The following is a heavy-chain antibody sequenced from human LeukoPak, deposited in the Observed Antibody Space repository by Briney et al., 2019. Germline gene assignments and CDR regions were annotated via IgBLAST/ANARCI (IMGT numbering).Heavy chain of an antibody. D-gene: IGHD1-20*01. V-gene: IGHV4-39*07. CDR1: GGSISSSSYY. CDR2: INYSGSS. CDR3: ARINWNYFDY. Sequence: SETLSLTCTVSGGSISSSSYYWGWIRQPPGKGLQWIGSINYSGSSSYNPSLKSRVTISVDTSKNQISLKLSSVTAADMAVYYCARINWNYFDYWGQGTLVTVSS. J-gene: IGHJ4*02.